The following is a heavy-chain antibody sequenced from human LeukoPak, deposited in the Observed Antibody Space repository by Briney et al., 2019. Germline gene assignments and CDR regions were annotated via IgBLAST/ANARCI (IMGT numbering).Heavy chain of an antibody. V-gene: IGHV1-69*04. J-gene: IGHJ6*03. CDR2: IIPILGIA. Sequence: SVKVSCKASGGTFSSYAISWVRQAPGQGLEWMGRIIPILGIANYAQKFQGRVTITADKSTSTAVMELSSLRSEDTAVYSGAREAPRYCSGGSCYPYYYYYMDVWGKGTTVTVSS. CDR1: GGTFSSYA. D-gene: IGHD2-15*01. CDR3: AREAPRYCSGGSCYPYYYYYMDV.